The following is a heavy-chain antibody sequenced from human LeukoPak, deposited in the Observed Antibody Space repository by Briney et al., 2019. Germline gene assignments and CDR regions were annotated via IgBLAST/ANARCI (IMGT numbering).Heavy chain of an antibody. CDR3: ARHPIFSSSWYFDY. D-gene: IGHD6-13*01. J-gene: IGHJ4*02. V-gene: IGHV5-51*01. Sequence: GESLKISCKGAGYNFASFWIAWVRQMPGEGLEWMAIIYPGDSDTRYSPSFQGQVTISVDKSINTAYLQWSSLKASDSAMYYCARHPIFSSSWYFDYWGQGTLVTVSS. CDR1: GYNFASFW. CDR2: IYPGDSDT.